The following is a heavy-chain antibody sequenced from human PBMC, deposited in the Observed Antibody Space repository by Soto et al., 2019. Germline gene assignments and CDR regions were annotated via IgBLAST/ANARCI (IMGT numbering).Heavy chain of an antibody. CDR2: IKSKIDGGTT. Sequence: GGSLRLSCVASGFIFSKAWMTWVRQAPGRGLEWVGRIKSKIDGGTTDYAAPVKGRFTISRDDSKDMVYLQMNSLKTEDTAVYYCTSWLLLASYYMDVWGTGATVTVSS. V-gene: IGHV3-15*01. D-gene: IGHD2-15*01. CDR3: TSWLLLASYYMDV. J-gene: IGHJ6*03. CDR1: GFIFSKAW.